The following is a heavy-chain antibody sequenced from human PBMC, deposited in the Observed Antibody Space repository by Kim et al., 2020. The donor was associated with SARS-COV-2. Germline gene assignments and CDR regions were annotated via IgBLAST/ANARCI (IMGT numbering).Heavy chain of an antibody. CDR2: ISWNSGSI. V-gene: IGHV3-9*01. D-gene: IGHD3-9*01. CDR3: AKGLKDSLRYFDWPGGDAFDI. Sequence: LSLTCAASGFTFDDYAMHWVRQAPGKGLEWVSGISWNSGSIGYADSVKGRFTISRDNAKNSLYLQMNSLRAEDTALYYCAKGLKDSLRYFDWPGGDAFDIWGQGTMVTVSS. CDR1: GFTFDDYA. J-gene: IGHJ3*02.